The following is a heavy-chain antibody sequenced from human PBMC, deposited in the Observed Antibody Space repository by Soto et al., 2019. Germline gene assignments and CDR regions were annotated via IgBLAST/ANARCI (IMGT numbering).Heavy chain of an antibody. Sequence: GGSLRLSCAASGFTFSSYAMSWVRQAPGKGLEWVSAISGSGGSTYYADSVKGRFTISRDNSKNTLYLQMNSLRAEDTAVYYCAKDMEYYDSSGYYYVFTGNFDYWGQGTLVTVSS. V-gene: IGHV3-23*01. CDR3: AKDMEYYDSSGYYYVFTGNFDY. D-gene: IGHD3-22*01. CDR1: GFTFSSYA. CDR2: ISGSGGST. J-gene: IGHJ4*02.